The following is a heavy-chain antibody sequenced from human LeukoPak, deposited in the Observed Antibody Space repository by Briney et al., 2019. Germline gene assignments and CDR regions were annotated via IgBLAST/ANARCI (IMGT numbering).Heavy chain of an antibody. D-gene: IGHD6-19*01. Sequence: PGGSLRLSCAASGFTFSTYTMHWVRQAPGKGLEGVAVISYDGSNKYYADSVKGRFTISRDNSKNTLYLQMKSMRAEDTSVYYCARVALPHWLVREFDSWGQGTLVTVSS. CDR1: GFTFSTYT. CDR2: ISYDGSNK. CDR3: ARVALPHWLVREFDS. V-gene: IGHV3-30*04. J-gene: IGHJ4*02.